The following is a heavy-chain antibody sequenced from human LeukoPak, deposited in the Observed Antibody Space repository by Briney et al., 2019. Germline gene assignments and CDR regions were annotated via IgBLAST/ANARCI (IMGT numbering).Heavy chain of an antibody. D-gene: IGHD6-19*01. J-gene: IGHJ4*02. CDR1: GFTFSSYS. V-gene: IGHV3-48*04. CDR3: ARDTRDGGWTH. Sequence: PGGSLRLSCAASGFTFSSYSMNWVRQAPGKGLEWVSYISSSSSTIYYADSVKGRFTISRDNAKNSLYLQMNSLRAEDTAVYYCARDTRDGGWTHWGQGTLVTVSS. CDR2: ISSSSSTI.